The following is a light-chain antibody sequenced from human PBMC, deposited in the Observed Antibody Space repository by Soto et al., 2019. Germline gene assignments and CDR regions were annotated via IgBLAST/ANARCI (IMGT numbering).Light chain of an antibody. CDR1: QSVSSSY. CDR3: QQYGSSPPVN. CDR2: GAS. V-gene: IGKV3-20*01. J-gene: IGKJ5*01. Sequence: EIVLTQSPGTLSLSPGERATLSCRASQSVSSSYLAWYQQKPGQAPRLLIYGASSRATSIPDRFSGSGSGTDFTLTIRRLEPEDFAVYYCQQYGSSPPVNCGQGTRREIK.